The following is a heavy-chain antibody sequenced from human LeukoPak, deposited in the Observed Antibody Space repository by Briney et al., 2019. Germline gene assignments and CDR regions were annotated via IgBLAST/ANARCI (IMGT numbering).Heavy chain of an antibody. J-gene: IGHJ4*02. CDR1: GFTFSSYA. CDR3: AKLYGSGSYYYYFDY. V-gene: IGHV3-23*01. CDR2: ISGSGGST. Sequence: GGSLRLSCAASGFTFSSYAMSWVRQAPGKGLEWVSAISGSGGSTYYADSVKGRFTISRDNSKNTLYLQMNSLRAEDMAVYYCAKLYGSGSYYYYFDYWGQGTLVTVSS. D-gene: IGHD3-10*01.